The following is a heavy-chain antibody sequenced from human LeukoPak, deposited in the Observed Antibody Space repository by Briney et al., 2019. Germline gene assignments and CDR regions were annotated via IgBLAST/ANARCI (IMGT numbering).Heavy chain of an antibody. Sequence: GGSLRLSCAASGFTFSTYAMNWVRQAPSKGLEWVAVISYDGRQNCYADSVKGRFTISRDNSKNTLYLQMNSLRDEDSAAYCCARVYLERLTAGYFDHWGQGTWVTVSP. CDR3: ARVYLERLTAGYFDH. V-gene: IGHV3-30*04. CDR2: ISYDGRQN. CDR1: GFTFSTYA. J-gene: IGHJ4*02. D-gene: IGHD2-8*01.